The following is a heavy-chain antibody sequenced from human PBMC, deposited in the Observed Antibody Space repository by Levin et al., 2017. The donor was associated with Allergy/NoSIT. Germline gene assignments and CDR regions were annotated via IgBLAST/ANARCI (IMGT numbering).Heavy chain of an antibody. Sequence: SGGSLRLSCAGSGFRLSSYWMHWVRQSPERGLQWIARIDSDGSTSGHADSVKGRFTVSRDNSKNMLYLNMRDLRVEDTAVYYCARDPVSYGPIGYYFDYWGQGTLVTVSS. D-gene: IGHD3-16*01. V-gene: IGHV3-74*01. J-gene: IGHJ4*02. CDR2: IDSDGSTS. CDR1: GFRLSSYW. CDR3: ARDPVSYGPIGYYFDY.